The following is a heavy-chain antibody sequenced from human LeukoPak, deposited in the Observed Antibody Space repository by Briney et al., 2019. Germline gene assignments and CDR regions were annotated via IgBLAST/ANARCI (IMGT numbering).Heavy chain of an antibody. CDR2: ITTTFYT. V-gene: IGHV3-21*01. J-gene: IGHJ4*02. CDR3: ARVRANCYEDD. CDR1: GFTFSSDS. D-gene: IGHD3-3*01. Sequence: GGSLRLSCADSGFTFSSDSFNWVRQVPGRGLEWVSSITTTFYTYYTDSVKGRFTISTDNAKNSLYLQMISLTAEDTAVYYCARVRANCYEDDWGQGTLVTVSS.